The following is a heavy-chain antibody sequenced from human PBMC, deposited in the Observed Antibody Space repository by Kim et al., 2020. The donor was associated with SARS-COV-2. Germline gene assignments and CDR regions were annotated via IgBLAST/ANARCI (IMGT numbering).Heavy chain of an antibody. J-gene: IGHJ4*02. CDR1: GGSFSGYY. CDR3: ARGKSTVNY. Sequence: SETLSLTCAVYGGSFSGYYWSWIRQPPGKGLEWIGEINHSGSTNYNPSLKSRVTISVDTSKNQFSLKLSSVTAADTAVYYCARGKSTVNYCGQGTRVTV. D-gene: IGHD4-17*01. CDR2: INHSGST. V-gene: IGHV4-34*01.